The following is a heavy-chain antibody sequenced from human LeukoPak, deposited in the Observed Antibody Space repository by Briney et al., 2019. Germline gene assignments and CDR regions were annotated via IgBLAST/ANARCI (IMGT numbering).Heavy chain of an antibody. CDR2: ISSRSSYI. J-gene: IGHJ6*03. Sequence: GGSLRLSCAASGFTFSSYSMNWVRQAPGEGVEGVSSISSRSSYIYYADSVKGRFTISRDNAKNSLYLQMNSLRAEDTAVYYCARGAIVLMVYGNMDVWGKGTTVTVSS. CDR3: ARGAIVLMVYGNMDV. D-gene: IGHD2-8*01. V-gene: IGHV3-21*01. CDR1: GFTFSSYS.